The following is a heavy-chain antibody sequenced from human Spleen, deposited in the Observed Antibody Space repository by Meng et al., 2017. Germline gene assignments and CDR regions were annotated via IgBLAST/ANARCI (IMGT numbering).Heavy chain of an antibody. CDR2: INPNSGVT. CDR1: GGTFSSYA. V-gene: IGHV1-2*06. CDR3: ASLRGYSYGSLDY. J-gene: IGHJ4*02. Sequence: ASVKVSCKASGGTFSSYAISWVRQAPGQGLEWMGRINPNSGVTNYAQKFQGRVTMTRDTSITTAYMELSRLRSDDTAVYYCASLRGYSYGSLDYWGQGTLVTVSS. D-gene: IGHD5-18*01.